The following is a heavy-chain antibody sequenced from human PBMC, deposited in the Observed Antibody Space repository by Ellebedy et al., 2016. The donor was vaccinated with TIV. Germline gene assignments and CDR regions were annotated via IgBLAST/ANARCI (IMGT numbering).Heavy chain of an antibody. V-gene: IGHV3-23*01. D-gene: IGHD4-23*01. Sequence: GESLKISXAASGFTFSSYAMSWVRQAPGKGLEWVSAISGSGGSTYHADSVKGRFTISRDNSKNTLYLQMNSLRAEDTAVYYCAIDYGGNLPYFQHWGQGTLVTVSS. CDR1: GFTFSSYA. CDR3: AIDYGGNLPYFQH. CDR2: ISGSGGST. J-gene: IGHJ1*01.